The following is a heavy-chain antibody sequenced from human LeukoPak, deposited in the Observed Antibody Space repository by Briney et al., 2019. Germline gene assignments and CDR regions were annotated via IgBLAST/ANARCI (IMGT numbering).Heavy chain of an antibody. D-gene: IGHD6-13*01. CDR2: IIPILGIA. J-gene: IGHJ4*02. CDR1: GGSFSSYT. Sequence: SVKLSCNASGGSFSSYTISWVRQGPRQGLEWMGRIIPILGIANYAQKFQGRVPITAHKSTSTAYLELSSQRSKDTAVYYCARDQEAAGTRGIYYFDYWGQGTLVTDSS. CDR3: ARDQEAAGTRGIYYFDY. V-gene: IGHV1-69*04.